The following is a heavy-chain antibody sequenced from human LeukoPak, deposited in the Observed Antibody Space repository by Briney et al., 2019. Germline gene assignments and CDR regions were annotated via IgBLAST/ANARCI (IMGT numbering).Heavy chain of an antibody. CDR1: GFTDSINS. CDR2: IYSGGNT. D-gene: IGHD3-9*01. CDR3: ARDLTGWGAFDI. J-gene: IGHJ3*02. Sequence: GGSLRLSCTVSGFTDSINSMSWVRQAPGKGLEWVSFIYSGGNTHYSDSVKGRFTISRDNSKNTLYLQMNSLRAEDTAVYYCARDLTGWGAFDIWGQGTMVTVSS. V-gene: IGHV3-53*01.